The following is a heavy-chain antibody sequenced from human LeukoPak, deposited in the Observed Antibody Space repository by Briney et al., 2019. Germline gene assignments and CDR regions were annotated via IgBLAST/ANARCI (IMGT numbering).Heavy chain of an antibody. V-gene: IGHV1-69*05. CDR1: GGTFSSYA. D-gene: IGHD1-26*01. CDR3: ARVVVGADAEYLQH. J-gene: IGHJ1*01. Sequence: GSSVKVSCKASGGTFSSYAISWVRQAPGQGLEWMGGIIPIFGTANYAQKFQGRVTITTDESTSTAYMELSSLRSEDTAVYYCARVVVGADAEYLQHWGQGTLVTVSS. CDR2: IIPIFGTA.